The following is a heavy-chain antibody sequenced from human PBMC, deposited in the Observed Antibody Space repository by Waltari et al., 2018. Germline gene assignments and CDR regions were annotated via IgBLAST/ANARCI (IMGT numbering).Heavy chain of an antibody. Sequence: QVQLVQSGAEVKKPGASVKVSCKASGYTFTGYYMHWVRQAPGQGLEWMGRIEPNSGGTNYAQKFQGRVTMTRDMSISTAYMCLSGLRSDDTARYYCARDHSSYDFYAFDFWGQGTVVTVSS. CDR2: IEPNSGGT. D-gene: IGHD3-3*01. V-gene: IGHV1-2*06. J-gene: IGHJ3*01. CDR1: GYTFTGYY. CDR3: ARDHSSYDFYAFDF.